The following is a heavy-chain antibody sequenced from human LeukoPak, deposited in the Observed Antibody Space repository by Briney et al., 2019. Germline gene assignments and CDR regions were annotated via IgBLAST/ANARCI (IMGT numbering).Heavy chain of an antibody. CDR1: GFTFSNYA. Sequence: PGGSLRLSCEGSGFTFSNYAMNWVRQAPGKGLGWVSGISGSGGSTYYVDSVKGRFTISRDNSKNTLYLQMNSLRADDTAVYYCAKPGGGNYFTHNYFHPWGQGTLVAVSS. J-gene: IGHJ5*02. CDR2: ISGSGGST. V-gene: IGHV3-23*01. D-gene: IGHD1-26*01. CDR3: AKPGGGNYFTHNYFHP.